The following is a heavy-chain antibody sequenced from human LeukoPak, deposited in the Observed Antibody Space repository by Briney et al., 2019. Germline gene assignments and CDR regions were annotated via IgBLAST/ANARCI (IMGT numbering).Heavy chain of an antibody. CDR3: ARWDSRSSIDS. CDR2: IYTSGST. J-gene: IGHJ4*02. CDR1: GGSISSYY. V-gene: IGHV4-4*07. Sequence: SETLSLTCTVSGGSISSYYWSWIRQPAGKGLEWIGRIYTSGSTNYNPSLKSRVTMSVDKPKNQFSLKLSSVTAADTAVYYCARWDSRSSIDSWGQGTLVTVSS. D-gene: IGHD6-6*01.